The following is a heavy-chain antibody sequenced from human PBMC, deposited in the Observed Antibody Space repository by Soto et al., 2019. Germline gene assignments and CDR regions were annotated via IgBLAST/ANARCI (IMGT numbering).Heavy chain of an antibody. CDR1: GGSISSYY. CDR3: ARDNGYSYGYNLDH. D-gene: IGHD5-18*01. J-gene: IGHJ4*02. CDR2: IYYSGSA. Sequence: SETLSLTCTVSGGSISSYYWSWIRQPPGKVLECIVYIYYSGSANYXXXLKSRVTXXVDTSKNQFSXKLTSXAAADTAGYYCARDNGYSYGYNLDHWRQGTLVTVSS. V-gene: IGHV4-59*01.